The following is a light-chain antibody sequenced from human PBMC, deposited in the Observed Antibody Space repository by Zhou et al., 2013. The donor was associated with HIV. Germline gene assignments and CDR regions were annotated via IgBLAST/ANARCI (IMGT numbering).Light chain of an antibody. Sequence: EVLMTQSPVTLSVSPGGRATLSCRASQSVDTYLAWYQQRPGQPPRLLIYDASTRATGVPVRFSGSGSGTEFTLTISSLQSEDFALYYCQHYNDWPSITFGQGTRLEIK. J-gene: IGKJ5*01. CDR3: QHYNDWPSIT. V-gene: IGKV3-15*01. CDR1: QSVDTY. CDR2: DAS.